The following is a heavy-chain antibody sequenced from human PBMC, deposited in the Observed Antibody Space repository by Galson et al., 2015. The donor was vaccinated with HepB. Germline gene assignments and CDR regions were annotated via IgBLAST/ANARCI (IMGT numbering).Heavy chain of an antibody. CDR2: VSGSGDST. V-gene: IGHV3-23*01. J-gene: IGHJ4*02. CDR1: GLTFSNSA. CDR3: AKERWLAATQYYFDY. Sequence: SLRLSCAASGLTFSNSAMSWVRQAPGKGLEWVSAVSGSGDSTYYADFVKGRFTISRDNSKNTLYLQMNSLRAEDTAVYYCAKERWLAATQYYFDYRGQGTLVTVSS. D-gene: IGHD1-26*01.